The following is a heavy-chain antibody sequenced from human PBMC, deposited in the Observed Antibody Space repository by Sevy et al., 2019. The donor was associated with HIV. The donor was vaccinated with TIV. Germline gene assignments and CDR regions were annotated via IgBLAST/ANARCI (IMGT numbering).Heavy chain of an antibody. CDR3: ARALYSSGWDY. D-gene: IGHD6-19*01. Sequence: GGSLRLSCAASGFTFSSYAMHWVRQAPGKGLGGVAVISYDGSNKYYADSGKGRFTISRDNSKNTRYRQMNRLRAEDTAVYYCARALYSSGWDYWGQGTLVTVSS. CDR1: GFTFSSYA. J-gene: IGHJ4*02. V-gene: IGHV3-30-3*01. CDR2: ISYDGSNK.